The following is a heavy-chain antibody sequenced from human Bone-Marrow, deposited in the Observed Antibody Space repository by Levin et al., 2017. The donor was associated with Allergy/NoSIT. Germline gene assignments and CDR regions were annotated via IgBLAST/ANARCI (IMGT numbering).Heavy chain of an antibody. CDR1: GGSVTRGDW. D-gene: IGHD5-12*01. Sequence: SETLSLTCVVSGGSVTRGDWWSWVRQTPGKGLEWIGEIGYSGSTNYNPSLQSRVTLSIDTSKNQFSLELTSVTAADTAVYYCARGGTFRYTGYDPPPALEVWGQGILVTVSS. J-gene: IGHJ4*02. V-gene: IGHV4/OR15-8*02. CDR2: IGYSGST. CDR3: ARGGTFRYTGYDPPPALEV.